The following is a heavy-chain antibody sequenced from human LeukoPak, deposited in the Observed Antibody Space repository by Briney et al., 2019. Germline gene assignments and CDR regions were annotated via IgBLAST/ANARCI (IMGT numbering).Heavy chain of an antibody. Sequence: GGSLRLSCAASGFTFSSYSMNWVRQAPGKGLEWVSSISSSSSYIYYADSVKGRFTISRDNAKNSLYLQMNSLRAEDTAVYYCARPNSGSYVGYFDYWGQGALVTVSS. CDR1: GFTFSSYS. CDR3: ARPNSGSYVGYFDY. V-gene: IGHV3-21*01. J-gene: IGHJ4*02. D-gene: IGHD1-26*01. CDR2: ISSSSSYI.